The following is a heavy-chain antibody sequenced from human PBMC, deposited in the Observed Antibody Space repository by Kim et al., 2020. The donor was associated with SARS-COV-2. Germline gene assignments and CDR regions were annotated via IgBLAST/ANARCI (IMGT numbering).Heavy chain of an antibody. J-gene: IGHJ4*02. CDR1: GYTLTELS. V-gene: IGHV1-24*01. CDR2: FDPEDGET. D-gene: IGHD3-3*01. Sequence: ASVKVSCKVSGYTLTELSMHWVRQAPGKGLEWMGGFDPEDGETIYAQKFQGRVTMTEDTSTDTAYMELSSLRSEDTAVYYCATGRPYDFWSGVFDYWGQGTLVTVSS. CDR3: ATGRPYDFWSGVFDY.